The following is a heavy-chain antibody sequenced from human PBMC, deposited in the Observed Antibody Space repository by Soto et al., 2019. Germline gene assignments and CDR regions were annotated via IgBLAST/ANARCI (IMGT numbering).Heavy chain of an antibody. J-gene: IGHJ1*01. Sequence: VQLVESGGGLVQPGRSLRLSCAASGFTFDDYAMHWVRQVPGKGLEWVSGINWNSGSIGYGDSVKGRFAISRDNAKNSRHLQMNSLSAEDTAFYYCVKDESINWYSGHFRHWGQGTLVTVSS. D-gene: IGHD6-13*01. V-gene: IGHV3-9*01. CDR1: GFTFDDYA. CDR2: INWNSGSI. CDR3: VKDESINWYSGHFRH.